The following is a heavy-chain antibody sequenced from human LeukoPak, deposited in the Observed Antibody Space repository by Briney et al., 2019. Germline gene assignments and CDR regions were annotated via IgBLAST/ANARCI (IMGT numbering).Heavy chain of an antibody. V-gene: IGHV3-23*01. CDR1: GFTFSSYW. CDR2: ISGSGGST. J-gene: IGHJ4*02. D-gene: IGHD4/OR15-4a*01. CDR3: AKRRVTMVSDDY. Sequence: PGGSLRLSCAASGFTFSSYWMNWARQAPGKGLEWVSAISGSGGSTYYADSVKGRFTISRDNSKNTLYLQMNSLRAEDTAVYYCAKRRVTMVSDDYWGQGTLVTVSS.